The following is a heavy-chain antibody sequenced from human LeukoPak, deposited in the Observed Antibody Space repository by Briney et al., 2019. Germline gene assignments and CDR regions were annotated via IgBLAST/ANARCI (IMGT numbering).Heavy chain of an antibody. CDR2: IYYSGST. CDR1: GGSISSGDYY. J-gene: IGHJ4*02. D-gene: IGHD3-22*01. V-gene: IGHV4-30-4*01. CDR3: ARGADDSAPLDY. Sequence: SQTLSLTCTVSGGSISSGDYYWSWIRQPPGKGLEGIGYIYYSGSTYYNPSLKSRVTISVDTSKNQFSLKLSSVTAADTAVYYCARGADDSAPLDYWGQGTLVTVSS.